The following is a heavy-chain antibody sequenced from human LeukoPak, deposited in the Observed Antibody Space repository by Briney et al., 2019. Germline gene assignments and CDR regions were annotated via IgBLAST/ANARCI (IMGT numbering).Heavy chain of an antibody. V-gene: IGHV3-30*18. D-gene: IGHD3-22*01. CDR2: ISYDGSNK. Sequence: QPGGSLRLSCAASGFTFSSYGMHWVRQAPGKGLEWVAVISYDGSNKYYADSVKGRFTISRDNSKNTLYLQMNSLRPEDTAVYYCAKSVYDSRAWYFDYWGQGTLVTVSS. J-gene: IGHJ4*02. CDR1: GFTFSSYG. CDR3: AKSVYDSRAWYFDY.